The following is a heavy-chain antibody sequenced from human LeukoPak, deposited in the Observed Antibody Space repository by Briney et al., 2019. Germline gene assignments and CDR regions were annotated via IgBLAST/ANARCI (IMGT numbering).Heavy chain of an antibody. J-gene: IGHJ4*02. CDR1: GYTFTHYG. CDR2: ISVYNGNT. V-gene: IGHV1-18*01. Sequence: ASVKVSCKASGYTFTHYGITWVRQAPGQGLEYMGWISVYNGNTYYAQKLQGRVTMTTDTSTNTAYMEMRSLRSDDTAVYYCASRSYDSSGYYRFDYWGQGTLVTVSS. CDR3: ASRSYDSSGYYRFDY. D-gene: IGHD3-22*01.